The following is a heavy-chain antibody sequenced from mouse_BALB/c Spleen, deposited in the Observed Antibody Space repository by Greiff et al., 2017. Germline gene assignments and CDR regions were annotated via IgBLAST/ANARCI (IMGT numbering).Heavy chain of an antibody. V-gene: IGHV5-4*02. CDR2: ISDGGSYT. J-gene: IGHJ3*01. Sequence: DVKLVESGGGLVKPGGSLKFSCAASGFTFSDYYMYWVRQTPEKRLEWVATISDGGSYTYYPDSVKGRFTISRDNAKNNLYLQMSSLKSEDTAMYYCARASSYGSSPWFAYWGQGTLVTVSA. D-gene: IGHD1-1*01. CDR1: GFTFSDYY. CDR3: ARASSYGSSPWFAY.